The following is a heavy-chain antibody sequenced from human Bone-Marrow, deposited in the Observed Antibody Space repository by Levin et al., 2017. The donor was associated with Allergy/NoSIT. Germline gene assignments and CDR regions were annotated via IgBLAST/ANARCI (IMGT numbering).Heavy chain of an antibody. J-gene: IGHJ5*01. V-gene: IGHV4-30-2*01. CDR3: ARHYGSGTYRGWFDS. Sequence: SETLSLTCAVSGGSISSAGYSWSWIRQPAGKGLEWIGYIFHTGATYDNPSLKSRLTISVDRSKNQFSLKLTSVTAADTAVYYCARHYGSGTYRGWFDSWGQGTLVTISS. CDR1: GGSISSAGYS. CDR2: IFHTGAT. D-gene: IGHD3-10*01.